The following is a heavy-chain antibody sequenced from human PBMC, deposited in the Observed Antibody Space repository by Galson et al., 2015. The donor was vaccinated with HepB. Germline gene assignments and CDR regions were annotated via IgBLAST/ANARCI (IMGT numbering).Heavy chain of an antibody. CDR3: ARVGGGDAFDI. CDR1: GFTFSSYS. D-gene: IGHD3-10*01. Sequence: SLRLSCAASGFTFSSYSMNWVRQAPGKGLEWVSYISSSSSTIYYADSVKGRFTISRDNAKNSLYLQMNSLRAEDTAVYYCARVGGGDAFDIWDQGTMVTVSS. V-gene: IGHV3-48*01. CDR2: ISSSSSTI. J-gene: IGHJ3*02.